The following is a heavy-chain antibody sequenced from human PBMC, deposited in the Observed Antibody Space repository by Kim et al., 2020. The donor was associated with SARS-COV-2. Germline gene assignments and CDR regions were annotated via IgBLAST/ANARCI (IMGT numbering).Heavy chain of an antibody. Sequence: ASVKVSCKASGYTFTSYGISWVRQAPGQGLEWMGWISAYNGNTNYAQKLQGRVTMTTDTSTSTAYMELRSLRSDDTAVYYCARVPPPLPGLSGNYYGMDVWGQGTTVTVSS. D-gene: IGHD1-1*01. CDR1: GYTFTSYG. J-gene: IGHJ6*02. V-gene: IGHV1-18*01. CDR2: ISAYNGNT. CDR3: ARVPPPLPGLSGNYYGMDV.